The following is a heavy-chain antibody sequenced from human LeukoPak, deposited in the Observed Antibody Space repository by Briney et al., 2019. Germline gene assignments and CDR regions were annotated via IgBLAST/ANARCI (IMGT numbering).Heavy chain of an antibody. CDR2: IYPGDYET. CDR1: GYSFSNYW. J-gene: IGHJ4*02. CDR3: AIPPGYCGNDCSFDH. V-gene: IGHV5-51*01. Sequence: GESLKISCEGSGYSFSNYWIGWVRQMPGKGLAPMAIIYPGDYETRYSPSFQGLVTISVDKSISTAYLQWSSLKASDTAMYYCAIPPGYCGNDCSFDHWGQGTLVTVSS. D-gene: IGHD2-21*02.